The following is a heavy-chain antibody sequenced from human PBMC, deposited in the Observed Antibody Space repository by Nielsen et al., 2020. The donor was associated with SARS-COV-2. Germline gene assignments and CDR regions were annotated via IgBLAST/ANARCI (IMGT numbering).Heavy chain of an antibody. CDR1: GFTFSSYS. D-gene: IGHD2-21*01. CDR3: ARDLWSDTGY. J-gene: IGHJ4*02. CDR2: ISSSSYI. V-gene: IGHV3-21*01. Sequence: GGSLRLSCAASGFTFSSYSMNWVRQAPGKGLEWVSSISSSSYIYYADSVKGRFTISRDNAKNSLYLRMNSLRAEDTAVYYCARDLWSDTGYWGQGTLVTVSS.